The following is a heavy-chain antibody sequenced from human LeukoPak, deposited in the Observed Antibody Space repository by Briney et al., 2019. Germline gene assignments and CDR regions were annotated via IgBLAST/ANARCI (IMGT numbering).Heavy chain of an antibody. CDR2: LYSSGTT. CDR1: GGSFSGYY. CDR3: ARGNTMVRGVQAYYFDY. D-gene: IGHD3-10*01. Sequence: SETLSLTCAVYGGSFSGYYWSWIRQPAGKGLEWIGRLYSSGTTNYNPSLQSRVTISGDTSKNQFSLKLSSVTAADTAVYYCARGNTMVRGVQAYYFDYWGQGTLVTVSS. J-gene: IGHJ4*02. V-gene: IGHV4-59*10.